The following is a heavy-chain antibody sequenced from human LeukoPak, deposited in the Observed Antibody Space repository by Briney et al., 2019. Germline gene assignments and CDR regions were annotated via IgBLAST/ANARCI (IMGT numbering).Heavy chain of an antibody. J-gene: IGHJ4*02. CDR1: GGSISSSSYY. CDR2: INHSGST. D-gene: IGHD6-13*01. V-gene: IGHV4-39*07. Sequence: PSETLSLTCTVSGGSISSSSYYWGWIRQPPGKGLEWIGEINHSGSTNYNPSLKSRLTISVDTSKNQVSLKLSSVTAADTAVYYCAREGISSTFDYWGQGTLVTVSS. CDR3: AREGISSTFDY.